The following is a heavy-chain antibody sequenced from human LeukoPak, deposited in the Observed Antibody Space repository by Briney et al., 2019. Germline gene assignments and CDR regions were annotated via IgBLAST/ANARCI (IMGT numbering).Heavy chain of an antibody. Sequence: GGSLRLSCAASGFTFSSYWMSWVRQAPGKGLEWVANINKDGGEKYYVDSVKGRFTISRDNSKNTLYLQMNSLRAEDTAVYYCAKVTRLGYGFGHDYWGQGTLVTVSS. D-gene: IGHD5-12*01. CDR2: INKDGGEK. CDR3: AKVTRLGYGFGHDY. V-gene: IGHV3-7*03. CDR1: GFTFSSYW. J-gene: IGHJ4*02.